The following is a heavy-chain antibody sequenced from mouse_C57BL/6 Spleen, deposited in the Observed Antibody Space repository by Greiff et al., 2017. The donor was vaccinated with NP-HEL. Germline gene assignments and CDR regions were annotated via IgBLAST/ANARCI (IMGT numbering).Heavy chain of an antibody. CDR2: IDPSDSYT. V-gene: IGHV1-69*01. J-gene: IGHJ3*01. CDR3: ARLTGSFAY. CDR1: GYTFTSYW. D-gene: IGHD4-1*01. Sequence: QVQLQQPGAELVMPGASVKLSCKASGYTFTSYWMHWVKQRPGQGLEWIGEIDPSDSYTNYNQKFKGKSTLTVDKSSSTAYIQLSSLTSEDSAVYYCARLTGSFAYWGQGTLVTVSA.